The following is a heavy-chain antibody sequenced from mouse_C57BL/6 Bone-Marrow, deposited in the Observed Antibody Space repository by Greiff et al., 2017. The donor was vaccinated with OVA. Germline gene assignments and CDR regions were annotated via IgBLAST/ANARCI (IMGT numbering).Heavy chain of an antibody. CDR2: IDPEDGDT. CDR1: GFNIKDYY. J-gene: IGHJ1*01. CDR3: TTEIVDRYWYFDV. Sequence: EVQLQQSGAELVRPGASVKLSCTASGFNIKDYYMHWVKQRPEQGLEWIGRIDPEDGDTEYAPKFQGKATVTADTSSNTAYLPLSSLTSDDNAVYYCTTEIVDRYWYFDVWGPGTTVTVSA. V-gene: IGHV14-1*01. D-gene: IGHD1-1*01.